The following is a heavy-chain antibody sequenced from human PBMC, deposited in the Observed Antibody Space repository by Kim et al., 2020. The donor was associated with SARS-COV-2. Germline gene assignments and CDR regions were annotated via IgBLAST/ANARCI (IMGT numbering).Heavy chain of an antibody. V-gene: IGHV4-4*07. CDR1: GGSISSDY. D-gene: IGHD2-2*01. Sequence: SETLSLTCSVSGGSISSDYWSWIRQPAGKGLEWIGRVYTSGRTNYNPSLKSRVTMSVDTSKNQFSLKLMSVTAADTAVYYCARGGSTTWYPFDYWGQGILVTVSS. J-gene: IGHJ4*02. CDR3: ARGGSTTWYPFDY. CDR2: VYTSGRT.